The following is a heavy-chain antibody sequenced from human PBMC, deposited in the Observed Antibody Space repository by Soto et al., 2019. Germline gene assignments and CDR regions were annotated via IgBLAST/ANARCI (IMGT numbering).Heavy chain of an antibody. Sequence: GASVKVSCKASGYTFTGYYMHWVRQAPGQGLEWMGWINPNSGGTNYAQKFQGRVTMTRDTSISTAYMELSRLRSDDTAVYYCAREDSGSYYVEAFDIWGQGTMVTVSS. D-gene: IGHD1-26*01. J-gene: IGHJ3*02. CDR3: AREDSGSYYVEAFDI. V-gene: IGHV1-2*02. CDR1: GYTFTGYY. CDR2: INPNSGGT.